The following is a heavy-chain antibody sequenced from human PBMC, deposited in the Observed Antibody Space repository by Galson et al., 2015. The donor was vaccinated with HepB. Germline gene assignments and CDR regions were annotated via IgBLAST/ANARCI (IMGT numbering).Heavy chain of an antibody. CDR2: ISSSSSYI. Sequence: SLRLSCAASGFTFSSYSMNWVRQAPGKGLEWVSSISSSSSYIYYADSVKGRFTISRDNSKNTLYLQMNSLEAEDTAIYYCALAWTNYWYFDLWGRGTLVTVSS. J-gene: IGHJ2*01. D-gene: IGHD3/OR15-3a*01. CDR3: ALAWTNYWYFDL. CDR1: GFTFSSYS. V-gene: IGHV3-21*04.